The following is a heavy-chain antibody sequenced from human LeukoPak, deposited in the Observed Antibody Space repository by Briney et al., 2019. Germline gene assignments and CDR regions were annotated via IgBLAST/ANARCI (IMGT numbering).Heavy chain of an antibody. CDR3: ARVLHAASWRSYDY. V-gene: IGHV4-61*01. J-gene: IGHJ4*02. Sequence: ASETLSLTCTVSGGSVSNSLYYWSWIRQPPGKGLEWIGYIYYNGDTNYNPSLKSRVIISIDTSSNQFSLRLNSMTAADTAVYYCARVLHAASWRSYDYWGQGSLVTVSP. CDR1: GGSVSNSLYY. D-gene: IGHD5-18*01. CDR2: IYYNGDT.